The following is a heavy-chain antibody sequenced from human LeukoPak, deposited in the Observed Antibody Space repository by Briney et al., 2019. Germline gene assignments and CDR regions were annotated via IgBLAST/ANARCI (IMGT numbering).Heavy chain of an antibody. Sequence: SETLSLTCAVYGGSFSSYYWGWIRQPPGKGLEWIGSIYYSGSTYYNPSLKSRVTISVDTSKNQFSLKLSSVTAADTAVYYCVSSYSSSWYEDYYYYMDVWGKGTTVTISS. V-gene: IGHV4-39*01. CDR1: GGSFSSYY. CDR2: IYYSGST. D-gene: IGHD6-13*01. J-gene: IGHJ6*03. CDR3: VSSYSSSWYEDYYYYMDV.